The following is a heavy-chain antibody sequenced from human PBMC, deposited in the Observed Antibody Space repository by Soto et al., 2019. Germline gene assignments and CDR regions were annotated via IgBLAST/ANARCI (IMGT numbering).Heavy chain of an antibody. J-gene: IGHJ5*02. CDR1: GYTFTNYY. CDR2: MNPRSGGT. Sequence: ASVKVSCKASGYTFTNYYMHWVRQAPGQGLEWMGWMNPRSGGTKYAQAFQDRVTMTRDASISTAYMGVTSLRHGDTAVYFCARSDDSTSYPLDLWGPGSLVTVSS. V-gene: IGHV1-2*02. D-gene: IGHD4-4*01. CDR3: ARSDDSTSYPLDL.